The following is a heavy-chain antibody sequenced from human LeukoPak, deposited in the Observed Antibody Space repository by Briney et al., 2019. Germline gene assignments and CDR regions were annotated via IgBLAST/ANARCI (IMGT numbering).Heavy chain of an antibody. CDR3: AREIISRAPAFDI. J-gene: IGHJ3*02. V-gene: IGHV3-48*02. D-gene: IGHD3-10*01. CDR1: GFTFSSYS. CDR2: ISSSSSTI. Sequence: GGSLRLSCAASGFTFSSYSMNWVRQVPGKGLEWVSYISSSSSTIHYADSVKGRSTISRDNAKNSLYLQMNSLRDEDTAVYYCAREIISRAPAFDIWGQGTMVTVSS.